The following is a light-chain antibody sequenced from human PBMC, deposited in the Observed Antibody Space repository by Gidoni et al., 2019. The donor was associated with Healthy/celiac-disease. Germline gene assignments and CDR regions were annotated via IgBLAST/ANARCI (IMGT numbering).Light chain of an antibody. CDR3: QQRSNCLRVGS. J-gene: IGKJ2*04. V-gene: IGKV3-11*01. CDR2: DAS. Sequence: EIVLTQSPATLSLSPGERATLPCRACKSVSSYLAWYQQKPGQAPRLLLYDASTRATGIPARFSGSGSGTDFTLTISSLEPQDFAVYYCQQRSNCLRVGSFGQGTKLEIK. CDR1: KSVSSY.